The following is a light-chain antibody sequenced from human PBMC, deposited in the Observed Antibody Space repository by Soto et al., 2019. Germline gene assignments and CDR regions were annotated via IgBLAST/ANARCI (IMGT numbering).Light chain of an antibody. Sequence: QSVLTQPASVSGSPGQSITISCTGTSSDVGGYNYVSWYQQHPGKAPKLMIYEVSNRPSGVSNRFSGSKSGNTASLTISGLQAAAEADYYCSSYTSSSTRVFGGGTKLTVL. CDR1: SSDVGGYNY. J-gene: IGLJ3*02. V-gene: IGLV2-14*01. CDR2: EVS. CDR3: SSYTSSSTRV.